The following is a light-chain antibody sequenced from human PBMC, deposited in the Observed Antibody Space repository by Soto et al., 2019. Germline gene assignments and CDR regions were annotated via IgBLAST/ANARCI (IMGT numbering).Light chain of an antibody. CDR1: SSDVGGYNY. CDR3: CSYAGSYTFYV. Sequence: QSALTQPRSVSGSPGQSVTISCTGTSSDVGGYNYVSWYQQHPGKAPKLMIYDVSKRPSGVPDRFSGSKSGNTASLTFSGLQAEDEADYYCCSYAGSYTFYVFGTGTKLTVL. J-gene: IGLJ1*01. CDR2: DVS. V-gene: IGLV2-11*01.